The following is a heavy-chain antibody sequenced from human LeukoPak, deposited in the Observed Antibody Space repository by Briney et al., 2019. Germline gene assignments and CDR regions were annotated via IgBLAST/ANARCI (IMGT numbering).Heavy chain of an antibody. J-gene: IGHJ4*02. D-gene: IGHD6-19*01. CDR1: VYTFTSYD. CDR2: MNPNSGNT. V-gene: IGHV1-8*01. Sequence: ASVKVSCKASVYTFTSYDINWVRQATGQGLEWMGWMNPNSGNTGYAQKFQGRVTMTRNTSISTAYMELSSLRSEDTAVYYCARGRALWSSGSMNCWGQGTLVTVSS. CDR3: ARGRALWSSGSMNC.